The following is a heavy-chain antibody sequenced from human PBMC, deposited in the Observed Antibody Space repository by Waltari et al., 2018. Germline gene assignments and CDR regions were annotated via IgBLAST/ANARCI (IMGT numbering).Heavy chain of an antibody. CDR1: GYTFTSYA. V-gene: IGHV1-3*01. CDR2: INAGNGNT. CDR3: ARDRYGDYGWFDP. Sequence: QVQLVQSGAEVKKPRASVKDSCKASGYTFTSYAMHWVRSAPGQRLEWMGWINAGNGNTKYSQKFQGRVTITRDTSASTAYMELSSLRSEDTAVYYCARDRYGDYGWFDPWGQGTLVTVSS. J-gene: IGHJ5*02. D-gene: IGHD4-17*01.